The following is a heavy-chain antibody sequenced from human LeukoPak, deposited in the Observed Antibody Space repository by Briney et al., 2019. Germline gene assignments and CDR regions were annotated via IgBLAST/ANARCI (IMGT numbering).Heavy chain of an antibody. J-gene: IGHJ3*02. D-gene: IGHD3-16*02. CDR1: GFTFSSYG. Sequence: PGGSLRLSCAASGFTFSSYGMHWVRQAPGKGLEWMAVIWYDGSNKYYADSVKGRFTISRDNSKNTLYLQMNSLRAEDTAVYYCARELYVYVWGSYRAHDAFDSWGQGRMVTVSS. V-gene: IGHV3-33*01. CDR2: IWYDGSNK. CDR3: ARELYVYVWGSYRAHDAFDS.